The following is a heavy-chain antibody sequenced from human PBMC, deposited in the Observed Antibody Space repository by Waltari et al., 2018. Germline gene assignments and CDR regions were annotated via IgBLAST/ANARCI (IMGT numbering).Heavy chain of an antibody. CDR3: ARGILRYCSGGSCLPYDWFDP. CDR1: FTSYA. J-gene: IGHJ5*02. V-gene: IGHV1-3*01. Sequence: FTSYAMHWVCQAPGQRLEWMGWINAGNGNTKYSQKFQGRVTITRDTSASTAYMELSSLRSEDTAVYYCARGILRYCSGGSCLPYDWFDPWGQGTLVTVSS. CDR2: INAGNGNT. D-gene: IGHD2-15*01.